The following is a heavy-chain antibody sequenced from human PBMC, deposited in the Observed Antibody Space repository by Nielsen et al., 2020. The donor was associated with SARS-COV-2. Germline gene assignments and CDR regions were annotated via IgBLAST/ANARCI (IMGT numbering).Heavy chain of an antibody. Sequence: GESLKISCAASGFTFSSYGMHWVRQASGKGLEWVAVISYDGSNKYYADSVKGRFTISRDNSKNTLYLQMNSLRAEDTAVYYCARDSSGWYMVYWGQGTLVTVSS. CDR3: ARDSSGWYMVY. V-gene: IGHV3-30*03. J-gene: IGHJ4*02. CDR2: ISYDGSNK. D-gene: IGHD6-19*01. CDR1: GFTFSSYG.